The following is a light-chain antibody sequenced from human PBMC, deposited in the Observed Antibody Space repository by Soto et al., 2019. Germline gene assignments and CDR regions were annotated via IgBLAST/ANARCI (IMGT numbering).Light chain of an antibody. J-gene: IGKJ4*01. CDR2: WAS. Sequence: DIVVTQSPDCLGVSLGDRATINFKCGQVVLYSSNNKNYLSWYQQKPGQPPKLLIYWASTRESGVPDRFSGSGSGTDFTLTISSLQAEDVAVYYCQQYYSSPRLTFGGGTKVDIK. CDR3: QQYYSSPRLT. CDR1: QVVLYSSNNKNY. V-gene: IGKV4-1*01.